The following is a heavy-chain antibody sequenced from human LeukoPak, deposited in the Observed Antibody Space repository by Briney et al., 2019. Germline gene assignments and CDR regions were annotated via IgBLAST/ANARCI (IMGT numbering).Heavy chain of an antibody. J-gene: IGHJ3*02. D-gene: IGHD1-26*01. CDR3: TRGYSGANIYAFDI. V-gene: IGHV3-11*01. Sequence: PGGSLRLSCAASGFTFSDYYMSWIRQAPGKGLEWVSYISGSGHTIYYADSVKGRFTISRDNAKNSLYLQMNSLKTEDTALYHCTRGYSGANIYAFDIWGQGTMVTVS. CDR1: GFTFSDYY. CDR2: ISGSGHTI.